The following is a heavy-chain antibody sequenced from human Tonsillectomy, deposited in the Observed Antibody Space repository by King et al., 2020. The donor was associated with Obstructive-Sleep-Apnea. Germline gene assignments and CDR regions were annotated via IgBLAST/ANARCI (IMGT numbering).Heavy chain of an antibody. CDR1: GYTFTTYY. CDR2: ISPSGGST. Sequence: QLVQSGAEVKKPGASVKVSCKASGYTFTTYYMHWVRQAPGQGLEWMGIISPSGGSTSYAQKFRDRVTMTRDTSTSTVYMGLSSLRSEDTAVYYCARGVGLCSGGSCHRDAFDIWGQGTMVTVSS. V-gene: IGHV1-46*01. CDR3: ARGVGLCSGGSCHRDAFDI. J-gene: IGHJ3*02. D-gene: IGHD2-15*01.